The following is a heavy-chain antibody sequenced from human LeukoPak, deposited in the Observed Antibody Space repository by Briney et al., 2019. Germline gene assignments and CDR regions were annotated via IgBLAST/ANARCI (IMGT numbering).Heavy chain of an antibody. CDR2: IRYDGSNK. CDR1: GFTFSDYG. J-gene: IGHJ4*02. CDR3: AKDQSVFYDSSGYLGY. V-gene: IGHV3-30*02. D-gene: IGHD3-22*01. Sequence: GGSLRLSCGASGFTFSDYGMHWVRQAPGKGLEWVAFIRYDGSNKHYADSVKGRFSISRDNSKDMLYLQMNSLRDEDTAMYYCAKDQSVFYDSSGYLGYWGQGTLVTVSS.